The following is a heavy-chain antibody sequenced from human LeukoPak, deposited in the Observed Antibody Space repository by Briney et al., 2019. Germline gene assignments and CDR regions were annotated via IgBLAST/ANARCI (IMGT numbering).Heavy chain of an antibody. J-gene: IGHJ4*02. CDR3: ASTSSIAARHFDY. V-gene: IGHV3-66*01. CDR1: GFTVSSNY. CDR2: IYSGGST. D-gene: IGHD6-6*01. Sequence: GGSLRLSCAASGFTVSSNYMSWVRQAPGKGLEWVSVIYSGGSTYYADSVKGRFTISRDNSKNTLYLQMNSLRAEDTAVYYCASTSSIAARHFDYWGQGTLVTVSS.